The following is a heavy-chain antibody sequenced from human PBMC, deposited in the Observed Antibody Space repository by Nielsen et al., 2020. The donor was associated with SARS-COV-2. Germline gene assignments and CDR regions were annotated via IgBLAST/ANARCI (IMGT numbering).Heavy chain of an antibody. CDR2: IYPEDSDT. Sequence: GGQMPGKGLEWMGIIYPEDSDTKYSPSFQGQVSISVDKSITTAYLQLNSLKASDTAMYYCARLENDYYFFGMDFWGQGTTVTVSS. CDR3: ARLENDYYFFGMDF. V-gene: IGHV5-51*01. J-gene: IGHJ6*02. D-gene: IGHD3/OR15-3a*01.